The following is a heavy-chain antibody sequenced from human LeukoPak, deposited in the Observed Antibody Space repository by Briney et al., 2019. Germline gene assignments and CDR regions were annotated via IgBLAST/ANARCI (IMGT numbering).Heavy chain of an antibody. D-gene: IGHD2-15*01. V-gene: IGHV1-2*02. J-gene: IGHJ5*02. CDR1: GYTFTSYG. Sequence: ASVKVSCKASGYTFTSYGISWVRQAPGQGLEWMGWINPNSGGTDYAQKFQGRVTMTRDTSISTAYMELSRLRSDDTAVYYCARTDIVVVVAATPANWFDPWGQGTLVTVSA. CDR2: INPNSGGT. CDR3: ARTDIVVVVAATPANWFDP.